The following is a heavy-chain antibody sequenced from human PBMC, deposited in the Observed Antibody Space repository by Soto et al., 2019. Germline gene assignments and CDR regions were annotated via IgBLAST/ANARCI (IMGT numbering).Heavy chain of an antibody. CDR3: ARGQRQLAAFDY. V-gene: IGHV4-34*01. Sequence: SETLSLTCAVYGGSFSGYYWSWIRQPPGKGLEWIGEINHSGSTNYNPSLKSRVTISVDTSKNQFSLELSSVTAADTAVYYCARGQRQLAAFDYWGQGTLVTVSS. D-gene: IGHD6-6*01. CDR1: GGSFSGYY. J-gene: IGHJ4*02. CDR2: INHSGST.